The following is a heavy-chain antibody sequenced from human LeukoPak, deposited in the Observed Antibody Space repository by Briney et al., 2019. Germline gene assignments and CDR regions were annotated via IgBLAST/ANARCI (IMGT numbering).Heavy chain of an antibody. Sequence: GGSLRLSWAASGFTFSHYAMHWVPQARGKGLQGVAFISYSGNNYYYADSVEGRFIIPRADSKNTLYVEMNSLRLDDTAIYYCARGPPTSRSGAHFDYWGEGTLVSVSS. D-gene: IGHD5-12*01. CDR1: GFTFSHYA. CDR2: ISYSGNNY. CDR3: ARGPPTSRSGAHFDY. V-gene: IGHV3-30*03. J-gene: IGHJ4*02.